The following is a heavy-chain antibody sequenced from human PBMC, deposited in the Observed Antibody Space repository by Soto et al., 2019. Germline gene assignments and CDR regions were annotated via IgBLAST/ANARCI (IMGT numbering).Heavy chain of an antibody. J-gene: IGHJ4*02. CDR3: ARLYGGTLLDY. D-gene: IGHD4-17*01. Sequence: QVQLQESGPGLVKPSQTLSLTCTVSGGSISSGGYYWSWIRQHPGKGLEWIGYIYYSESTYYNPSPKSRVTISGDTSKNQFSLKLSSVTAADTAVYYCARLYGGTLLDYWGQGTLVTVSS. CDR1: GGSISSGGYY. V-gene: IGHV4-31*03. CDR2: IYYSEST.